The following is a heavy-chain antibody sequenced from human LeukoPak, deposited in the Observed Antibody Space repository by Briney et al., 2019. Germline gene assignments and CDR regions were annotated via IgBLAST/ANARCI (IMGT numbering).Heavy chain of an antibody. CDR3: ARGVAARPECYYYYYMDV. V-gene: IGHV1-69*06. CDR1: GGTFSSYA. CDR2: IIPIFGTA. Sequence: SVKVSCKASGGTFSSYAISWVRQAPGQGLEWMGGIIPIFGTANYAQKFQGRVTITADKSTSTAYMELSSLRSEDTAVYYCARGVAARPECYYYYYMDVWGKGTTVTVSS. D-gene: IGHD6-6*01. J-gene: IGHJ6*03.